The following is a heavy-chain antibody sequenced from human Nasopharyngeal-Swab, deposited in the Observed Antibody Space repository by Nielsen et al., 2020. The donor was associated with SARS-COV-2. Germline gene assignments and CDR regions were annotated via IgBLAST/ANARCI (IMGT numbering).Heavy chain of an antibody. CDR1: GFTVSSNF. CDR2: LKSGGGT. V-gene: IGHV3-53*01. CDR3: ARVRQSGAYFPFDS. J-gene: IGHJ4*02. D-gene: IGHD1-26*01. Sequence: GESLKISCVASGFTVSSNFVSWVRQAPGKGLGWVSLLKSGGGTFYADSVRGRFAISRDNSRNTVYLQMNSLRAEDTAVYYCARVRQSGAYFPFDSWGLGTLVTVSS.